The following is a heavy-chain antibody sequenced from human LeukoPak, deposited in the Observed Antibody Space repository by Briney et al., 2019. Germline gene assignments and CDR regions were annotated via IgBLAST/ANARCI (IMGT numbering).Heavy chain of an antibody. J-gene: IGHJ5*02. D-gene: IGHD1-1*01. CDR2: TYYRSTWYN. CDR1: GDSVSSNSVT. V-gene: IGHV6-1*01. CDR3: ARKLTQYACFAP. Sequence: SQTLSLTCAISGDSVSSNSVTWNWIRQSPSRGLEWLGRTYYRSTWYNDYAVSVRGRITVNPDTSKNQFSLHLNSVTPEDTAVYNSARKLTQYACFAPWGQRILVTASP.